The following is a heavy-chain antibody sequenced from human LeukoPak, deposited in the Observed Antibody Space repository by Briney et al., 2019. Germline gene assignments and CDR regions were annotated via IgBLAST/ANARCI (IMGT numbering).Heavy chain of an antibody. Sequence: ASVKVSCKVSGYTLTELSMHWVRQAPGKGLEWMGGFDPEDGETIYAQKFQGRVTMTEDTSTDTAYMELSSLRSEDTAVYYCAKSAYYGSGRFFDYWGQGTLVTVSS. CDR3: AKSAYYGSGRFFDY. V-gene: IGHV1-24*01. CDR2: FDPEDGET. CDR1: GYTLTELS. D-gene: IGHD3-10*01. J-gene: IGHJ4*02.